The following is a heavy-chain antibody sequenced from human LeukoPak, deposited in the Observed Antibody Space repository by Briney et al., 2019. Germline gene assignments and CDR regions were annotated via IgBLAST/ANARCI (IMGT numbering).Heavy chain of an antibody. Sequence: GGSLRLSCAVSGFTLSSYWMSWVRRAPGKGLEWVANIKQDGSEKYYVDSVKGRFTISRDNAKNSLYVQMNTLRAEDTAVYYCARDRYITRSWGYDFDYWGQGTLVTVSS. CDR3: ARDRYITRSWGYDFDY. CDR1: GFTLSSYW. V-gene: IGHV3-7*01. D-gene: IGHD6-13*01. CDR2: IKQDGSEK. J-gene: IGHJ4*02.